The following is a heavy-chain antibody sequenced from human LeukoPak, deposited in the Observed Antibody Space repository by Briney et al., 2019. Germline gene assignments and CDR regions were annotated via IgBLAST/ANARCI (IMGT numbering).Heavy chain of an antibody. CDR2: ISSSGSTI. Sequence: GGSLRLSCVASGFTFRSYEMNWVRQAPGKGLEWVSYISSSGSTIYYADSVKGRFTISRDNAKNSLYLQMNSLRAEDTAVYYCAKDGLGGFGDYMDVWGKGTTVTISS. CDR3: AKDGLGGFGDYMDV. D-gene: IGHD3-10*01. J-gene: IGHJ6*03. CDR1: GFTFRSYE. V-gene: IGHV3-48*03.